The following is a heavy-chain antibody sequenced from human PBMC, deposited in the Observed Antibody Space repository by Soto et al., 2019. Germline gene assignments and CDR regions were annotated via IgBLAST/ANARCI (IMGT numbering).Heavy chain of an antibody. CDR3: AKDNSPYYGDPTPGICYFDY. V-gene: IGHV3-23*01. D-gene: IGHD4-17*01. Sequence: GGSLRLSWAASGFTFSNYAMSWVRQAPGKGLEWVSAISGSGGSTYYADSVKGRFTISRDNSKNTLYLQMNSLRAEDTAVYYCAKDNSPYYGDPTPGICYFDYWGQGTLVTVSS. J-gene: IGHJ4*02. CDR2: ISGSGGST. CDR1: GFTFSNYA.